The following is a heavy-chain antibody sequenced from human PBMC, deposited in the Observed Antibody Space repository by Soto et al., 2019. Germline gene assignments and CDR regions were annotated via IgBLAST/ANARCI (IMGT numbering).Heavy chain of an antibody. D-gene: IGHD2-2*01. CDR2: ISSSGNTI. CDR1: GFSFSGYY. J-gene: IGHJ6*03. CDR3: ARVLGYCSSTSCYGFYMDV. V-gene: IGHV3-11*01. Sequence: QVQLVESGGGLVKPGGSLRLSCAASGFSFSGYYMSWIRQAPGKGLEWVSYISSSGNTIYYADSVKGRFTISRDNAKNSLYLQMNNLRAEDTAVYYCARVLGYCSSTSCYGFYMDVWGKGTTVTVSS.